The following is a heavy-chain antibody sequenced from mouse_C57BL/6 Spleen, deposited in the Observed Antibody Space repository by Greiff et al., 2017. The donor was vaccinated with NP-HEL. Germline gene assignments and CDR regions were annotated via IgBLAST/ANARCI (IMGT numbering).Heavy chain of an antibody. D-gene: IGHD3-2*02. V-gene: IGHV1-26*01. CDR3: ADSSGLRGYFDY. CDR2: INPNNGGT. J-gene: IGHJ2*01. Sequence: EVQLQQSGPELVKPGASVKISCKASGYTFTDYYMNWVKQSHGKSLEWIGDINPNNGGTSYNQKFKGKATLTVDKSSSTAYMELRSLTSEDSAVYYCADSSGLRGYFDYWGQGTTLTVSS. CDR1: GYTFTDYY.